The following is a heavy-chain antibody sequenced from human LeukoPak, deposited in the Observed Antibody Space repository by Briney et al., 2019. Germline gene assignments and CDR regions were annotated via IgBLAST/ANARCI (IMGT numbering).Heavy chain of an antibody. D-gene: IGHD3-22*01. CDR2: INSDGSST. CDR3: ARDLDYYDSSGYLTPDAFDI. CDR1: GFTFSSYW. Sequence: GGSLRLSCAASGFTFSSYWMHWVRQAPGKGLVWVSRINSDGSSTSYADSVKGRFTISRDNAKNTLYLQMNSLRAEDTAVYYCARDLDYYDSSGYLTPDAFDIWGQGTVVTVSS. V-gene: IGHV3-74*01. J-gene: IGHJ3*02.